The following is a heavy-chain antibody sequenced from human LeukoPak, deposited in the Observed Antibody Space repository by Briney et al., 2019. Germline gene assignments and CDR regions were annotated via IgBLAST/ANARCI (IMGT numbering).Heavy chain of an antibody. CDR1: GYTFTSYD. CDR3: ARDLKMGYSSGRYSWGTGSSNDY. D-gene: IGHD6-19*01. Sequence: ASVKVSCKASGYTFTSYDISWVRQAPGQGLEWMGWISGYNGNTNCVQKFQGRVTMTTDTSTSTAYMELRSLRSDDTAVYYCARDLKMGYSSGRYSWGTGSSNDYWGQGTLVTVSS. CDR2: ISGYNGNT. J-gene: IGHJ4*02. V-gene: IGHV1-18*01.